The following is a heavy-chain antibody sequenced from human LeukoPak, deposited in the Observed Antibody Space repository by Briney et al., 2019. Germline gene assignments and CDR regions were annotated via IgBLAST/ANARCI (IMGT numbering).Heavy chain of an antibody. Sequence: PSETLSLTCTVAGGSISSGSYYWSWIRQPAGKGLEWIGRIYTSGSTNYNPSLKSRVTISVDTSKNQFSLKLSSVTAADTAVYYCARRDRLQHTFDYWGQGTLVTVSS. J-gene: IGHJ4*02. V-gene: IGHV4-61*02. D-gene: IGHD4-11*01. CDR3: ARRDRLQHTFDY. CDR1: GGSISSGSYY. CDR2: IYTSGST.